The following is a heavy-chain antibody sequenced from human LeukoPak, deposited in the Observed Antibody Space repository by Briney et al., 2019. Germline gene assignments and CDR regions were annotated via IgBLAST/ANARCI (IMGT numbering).Heavy chain of an antibody. Sequence: TGGSLRLSCAASGFTFSNYEMNWVRQAPGKGLEWVSAISGSGDTIYYADSVKGRFTISRDNSKNTLYMQMNSLRAEDTAVYYCTKGSWLGFDYWGQGTLVTVSS. CDR2: ISGSGDTI. D-gene: IGHD5-12*01. CDR1: GFTFSNYE. CDR3: TKGSWLGFDY. V-gene: IGHV3-23*01. J-gene: IGHJ4*02.